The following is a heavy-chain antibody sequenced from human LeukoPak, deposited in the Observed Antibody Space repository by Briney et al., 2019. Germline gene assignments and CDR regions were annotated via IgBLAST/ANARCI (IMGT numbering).Heavy chain of an antibody. V-gene: IGHV4-59*01. CDR1: GGSISSYY. Sequence: SETLSLTCTVSGGSISSYYWSWIRQPPGKGLEWFGYIYCSGSTNYNPSLKSRVTISVDTSKNQFSLKLSSVTAADTAVYYCARGVTIFGVVSNWFDPWGQGTLVTVSS. J-gene: IGHJ5*02. CDR2: IYCSGST. D-gene: IGHD3-3*01. CDR3: ARGVTIFGVVSNWFDP.